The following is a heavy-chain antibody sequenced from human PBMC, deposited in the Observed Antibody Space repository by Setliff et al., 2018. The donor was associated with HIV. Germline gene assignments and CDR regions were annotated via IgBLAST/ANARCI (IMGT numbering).Heavy chain of an antibody. J-gene: IGHJ4*02. V-gene: IGHV4-31*03. CDR1: GDSISSGGYY. Sequence: SETLSLTCTVSGDSISSGGYYWSWIRQSPGKGLEWIGYIYPSGNTFYNPSLKSRVSISVDTSNTRFSLKLASVTAADTAFYYCARDRGSGSSLDYWGQGTLVTVSS. CDR3: ARDRGSGSSLDY. CDR2: IYPSGNT. D-gene: IGHD3-10*01.